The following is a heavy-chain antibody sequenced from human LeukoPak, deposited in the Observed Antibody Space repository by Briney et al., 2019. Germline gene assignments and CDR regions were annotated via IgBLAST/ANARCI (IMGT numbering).Heavy chain of an antibody. CDR1: GFTFDGYS. D-gene: IGHD5-24*01. CDR3: ARWLDGYTPLDY. CDR2: ISMSGRYI. V-gene: IGHV3-21*01. Sequence: GGSLRLSSAASGFTFDGYSMNWVRQAPGKGLEWVASISMSGRYIHYAGSVRGRFTISRDNCRNSVYLQMTGLRIEDTATYFCARWLDGYTPLDYWGQGVLVTV. J-gene: IGHJ4*02.